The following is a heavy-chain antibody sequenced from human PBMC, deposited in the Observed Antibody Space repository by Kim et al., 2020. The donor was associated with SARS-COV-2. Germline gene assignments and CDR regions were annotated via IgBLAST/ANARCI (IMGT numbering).Heavy chain of an antibody. J-gene: IGHJ5*02. CDR3: ARGRRGMVRGVMLWFDP. D-gene: IGHD3-10*01. Sequence: SETLSLTCAVYGGSFSGYYWSWIRQPPGKGLEWIGEINHSGSTNYNPSLKSRVTISVDTSKNQFSLKLSSVTAADTAVYYCARGRRGMVRGVMLWFDPWGQGTLVTVSS. CDR2: INHSGST. CDR1: GGSFSGYY. V-gene: IGHV4-34*01.